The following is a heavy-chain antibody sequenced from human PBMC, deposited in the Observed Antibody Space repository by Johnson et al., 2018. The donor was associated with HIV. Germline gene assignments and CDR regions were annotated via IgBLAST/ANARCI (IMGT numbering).Heavy chain of an antibody. D-gene: IGHD3-22*01. CDR2: ISYDGSNK. CDR1: GFTFSSYA. J-gene: IGHJ3*02. V-gene: IGHV3-30*04. CDR3: ARRINYDSSGVYLGDAFDI. Sequence: QVQLVESGGGVVQPGRSLRLSCGASGFTFSSYAMHWVRQAPGKGLEWVAVISYDGSNKYYADSVKGRFTISRDNSKNTLYLQMNGLRADDTALYYCARRINYDSSGVYLGDAFDIWGQGTMVTVSS.